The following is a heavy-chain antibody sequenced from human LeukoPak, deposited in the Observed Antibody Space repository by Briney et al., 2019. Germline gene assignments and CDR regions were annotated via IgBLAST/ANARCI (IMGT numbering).Heavy chain of an antibody. V-gene: IGHV1-18*01. CDR2: ISAYNGNT. D-gene: IGHD2-15*01. CDR3: ARVGPWGYCSGGSCYGNWFDP. CDR1: GYTFTSYG. J-gene: IGHJ5*02. Sequence: ASVKVSCKASGYTFTSYGIIWGRQAPGQGLEWMGWISAYNGNTNYAQKLQGRVTMTTDTSTSTAYMELRSLRSDDTAVYYCARVGPWGYCSGGSCYGNWFDPWGQGTLVTVSS.